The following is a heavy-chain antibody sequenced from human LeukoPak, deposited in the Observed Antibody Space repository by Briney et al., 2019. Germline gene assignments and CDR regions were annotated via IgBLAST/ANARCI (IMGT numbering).Heavy chain of an antibody. D-gene: IGHD5-18*01. CDR1: GFTFSSYS. V-gene: IGHV3-21*01. CDR2: ISSSSSYI. Sequence: GGSLRLSCAASGFTFSSYSMNWVRQAPGKGLEGVSSISSSSSYIYYADSVKGRFTISRDNAKNSLYLQMNSLRAEDTAVYYCARENHGYGFDYWGQGTLVTVSS. CDR3: ARENHGYGFDY. J-gene: IGHJ4*02.